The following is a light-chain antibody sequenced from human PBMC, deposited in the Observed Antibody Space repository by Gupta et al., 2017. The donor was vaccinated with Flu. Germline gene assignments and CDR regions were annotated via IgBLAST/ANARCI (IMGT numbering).Light chain of an antibody. CDR2: GTS. V-gene: IGKV3-15*01. CDR1: QSVSSK. J-gene: IGKJ4*01. CDR3: QHYNNWPLT. Sequence: EIVMTQSPATLSVSPGERATLSCRASQSVSSKLAWYQQKPGRAPRLLIYGTSTRATGIPARFSGSGSGTEFTLTISSLQSEDFAVYYCQHYNNWPLTFGGGTKVEIK.